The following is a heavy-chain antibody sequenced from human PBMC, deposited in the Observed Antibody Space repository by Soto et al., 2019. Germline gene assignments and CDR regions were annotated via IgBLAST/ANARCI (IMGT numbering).Heavy chain of an antibody. J-gene: IGHJ6*02. Sequence: SVKVSCKASGYTFTSYGISWVRQAPGQGLEWMGWISAYNGNTNYAQKLQGRVTMTTDTSTSTAYMELRSLRSDDTAVYYCARGLLGIAARPYYYYYGMDVWGQGTTVTVSS. V-gene: IGHV1-18*01. CDR3: ARGLLGIAARPYYYYYGMDV. CDR1: GYTFTSYG. D-gene: IGHD6-6*01. CDR2: ISAYNGNT.